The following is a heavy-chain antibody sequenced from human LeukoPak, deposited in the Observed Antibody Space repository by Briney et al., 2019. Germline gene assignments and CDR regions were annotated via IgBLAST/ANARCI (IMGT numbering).Heavy chain of an antibody. CDR2: IYYSGST. Sequence: SETLSLTCTVSDGSISSYFWGWIRQPPGKGLEWIGHIYYSGSTNYNPSLKSRATISVDTSKNQFSLKLSSVTAADTAVYYCAREGVGYYDILTAQDAFDIWGQGTMVTVSS. J-gene: IGHJ3*02. V-gene: IGHV4-59*01. D-gene: IGHD3-9*01. CDR3: AREGVGYYDILTAQDAFDI. CDR1: DGSISSYF.